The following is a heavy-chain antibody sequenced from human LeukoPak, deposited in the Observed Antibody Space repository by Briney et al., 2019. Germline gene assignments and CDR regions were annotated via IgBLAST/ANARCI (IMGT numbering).Heavy chain of an antibody. Sequence: SVKVSCKASVGTFSSSAISLVRQAPGQGLEWMGGIIPIFGTANYAQKFQGRVTITADESTSTAYMELSSLRSEDTAVYYCARGPKEQCLVPFDYWGQGTLVTVSS. CDR3: ARGPKEQCLVPFDY. V-gene: IGHV1-69*13. CDR2: IIPIFGTA. CDR1: VGTFSSSA. J-gene: IGHJ4*02. D-gene: IGHD6-19*01.